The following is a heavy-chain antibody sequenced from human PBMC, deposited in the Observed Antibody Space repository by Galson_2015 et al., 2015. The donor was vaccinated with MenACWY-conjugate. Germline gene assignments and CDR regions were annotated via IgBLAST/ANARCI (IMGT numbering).Heavy chain of an antibody. CDR1: GYSFTNYW. CDR3: TRHPPGGRGMDV. V-gene: IGHV5-51*01. CDR2: ISPGDSYT. J-gene: IGHJ6*02. D-gene: IGHD1-26*01. Sequence: QSGAEVKKPGESLKISCQGSGYSFTNYWIGWVRQMPGKGLEWMGFISPGDSYTRYNPAFQGQVTISADKSISTAYLQWNSLQASDTAMYYCTRHPPGGRGMDVWGQGTTVTVSS.